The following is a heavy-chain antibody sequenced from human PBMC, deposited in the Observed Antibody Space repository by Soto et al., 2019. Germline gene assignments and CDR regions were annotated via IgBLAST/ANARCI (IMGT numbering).Heavy chain of an antibody. Sequence: SETLSLTCAVYGGSFSGYYWSWIRQPPGKGLEWIGEINHSGSTNYNPSLKSRVTISVDTSKNQFSLKLSSVTAADTAVYYCARVPAYDYIWGSYRYRLYYLDYWGQGTLVTVSS. CDR2: INHSGST. V-gene: IGHV4-34*01. D-gene: IGHD3-16*02. CDR3: ARVPAYDYIWGSYRYRLYYLDY. J-gene: IGHJ4*02. CDR1: GGSFSGYY.